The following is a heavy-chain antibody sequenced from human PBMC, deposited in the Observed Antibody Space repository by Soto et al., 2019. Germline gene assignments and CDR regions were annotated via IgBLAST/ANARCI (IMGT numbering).Heavy chain of an antibody. CDR2: INPSGGST. D-gene: IGHD5-18*01. V-gene: IGHV1-46*01. Sequence: QVQLVQSGAEVKKPEASVKVSCKASGYTFTSYYMHWVRQAPGQGLEWMGIINPSGGSTSYAQKFQGRVTMTRDTSTSTVYFELSSLRSEDTVVYYCARRGYCYGGSFHPFDYWGQGTLVTVSS. J-gene: IGHJ4*02. CDR3: ARRGYCYGGSFHPFDY. CDR1: GYTFTSYY.